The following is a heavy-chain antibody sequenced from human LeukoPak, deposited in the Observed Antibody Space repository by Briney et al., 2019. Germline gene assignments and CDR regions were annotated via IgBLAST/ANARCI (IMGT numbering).Heavy chain of an antibody. D-gene: IGHD6-19*01. V-gene: IGHV3-74*01. CDR3: ARDNGAVAGPYNFDY. J-gene: IGHJ4*02. CDR2: INSDGSST. CDR1: GFTFSSYW. Sequence: SGGSLRLSCAASGFTFSSYWMHWVRQAPGKGLVWVSRINSDGSSTSYADSVKGRFTISRDNAKNTLYLQMNSLRAEDTAVYYCARDNGAVAGPYNFDYWGQGTLVTVSS.